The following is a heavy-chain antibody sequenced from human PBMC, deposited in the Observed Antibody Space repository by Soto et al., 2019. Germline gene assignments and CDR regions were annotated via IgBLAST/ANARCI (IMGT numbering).Heavy chain of an antibody. Sequence: GWSLRLSCSASVFTFRSFTMNWCRQAPGKGLEWVSTISSNSAYIYYTDALRGRFTISRDNAKNSLHLQMNSLRAEDTAVYYCTRDASRDSSARGWFDPWGPGTLVTVS. J-gene: IGHJ5*02. D-gene: IGHD6-13*01. CDR3: TRDASRDSSARGWFDP. CDR2: ISSNSAYI. V-gene: IGHV3-21*01. CDR1: VFTFRSFT.